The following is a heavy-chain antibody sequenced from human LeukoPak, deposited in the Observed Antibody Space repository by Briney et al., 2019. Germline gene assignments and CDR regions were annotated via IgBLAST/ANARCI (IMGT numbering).Heavy chain of an antibody. CDR1: GYSFSNYW. Sequence: GESLKISCKGSGYSFSNYWIGWVRQMPGKGLEWMGIIYPGDSNTRYSPSFQSQVNTSADRSISTAYLQWSSLKASDTAIYYCARQPLVRDCGGDCEFDYWGQGTLVSVSS. CDR3: ARQPLVRDCGGDCEFDY. CDR2: IYPGDSNT. D-gene: IGHD2-21*02. J-gene: IGHJ4*02. V-gene: IGHV5-51*01.